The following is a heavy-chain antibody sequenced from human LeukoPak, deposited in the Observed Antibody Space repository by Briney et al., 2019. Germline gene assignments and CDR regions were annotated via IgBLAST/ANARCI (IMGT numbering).Heavy chain of an antibody. Sequence: GGSLRLSCAASGFTFSSYSMNWVRQAPGKGLEWVSSISSSSSYIYYADSVKGRFTISRDNAKNSLYLQMNSLRAEDTAVYYCARGEDCSSTSCYNYMDVWGKGTTVTVSS. J-gene: IGHJ6*03. CDR2: ISSSSSYI. CDR1: GFTFSSYS. D-gene: IGHD2-2*02. V-gene: IGHV3-21*01. CDR3: ARGEDCSSTSCYNYMDV.